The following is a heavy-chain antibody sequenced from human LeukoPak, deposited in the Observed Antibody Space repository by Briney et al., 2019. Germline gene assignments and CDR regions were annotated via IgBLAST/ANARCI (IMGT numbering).Heavy chain of an antibody. Sequence: GGSLRLSCAAAGFTFSNYAMSWVRQAPGKGLEWVSAISGSGGSTYYADSVKGRFSISRDNSKNTLYLQMNSLRAEDTAVYYCALGRNIVIVPAAIFDSWGQGTLVTVSS. V-gene: IGHV3-23*01. CDR3: ALGRNIVIVPAAIFDS. D-gene: IGHD2-2*02. CDR2: ISGSGGST. J-gene: IGHJ4*02. CDR1: GFTFSNYA.